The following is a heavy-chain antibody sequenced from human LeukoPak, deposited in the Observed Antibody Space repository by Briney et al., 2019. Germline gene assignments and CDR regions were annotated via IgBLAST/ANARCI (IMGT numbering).Heavy chain of an antibody. CDR2: IYYSGST. J-gene: IGHJ4*02. CDR1: GGSISSYY. Sequence: PSETLSLTCTVSGGSISSYYWSWIRQPPGKGLEWIGYIYYSGSTYYNPSLKSRVTISVDTSKNQFSLKLSSVTAADTAVYYCARATEDIVVVPAASYFDYWGQGTLVTVSS. V-gene: IGHV4-59*08. D-gene: IGHD2-2*01. CDR3: ARATEDIVVVPAASYFDY.